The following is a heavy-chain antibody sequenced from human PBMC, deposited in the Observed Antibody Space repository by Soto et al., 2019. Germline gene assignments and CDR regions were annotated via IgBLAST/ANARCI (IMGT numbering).Heavy chain of an antibody. CDR1: GGTFSSYT. Sequence: ASVKVSCKASGGTFSSYTISWVRQAPGQGLEWMGRIIPILGIANYAQKFQGRVTMTTDTSTSTAYMELRSLRSDDTAVYYCARDIVVVVAATDMTTPGYYYYGMDVWGQGTTVTVSS. CDR3: ARDIVVVVAATDMTTPGYYYYGMDV. V-gene: IGHV1-69*04. D-gene: IGHD2-15*01. CDR2: IIPILGIA. J-gene: IGHJ6*02.